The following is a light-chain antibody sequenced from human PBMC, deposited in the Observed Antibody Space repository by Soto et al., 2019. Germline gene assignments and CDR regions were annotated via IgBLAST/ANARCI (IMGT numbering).Light chain of an antibody. CDR2: GAS. V-gene: IGKV3-15*01. CDR1: KSVSNN. Sequence: EIVMTQSPATLSVSPGERATLSCRASKSVSNNLAWYQKKPGQAPRLLIYGASTRATGIPARFGGSGSGTEFTLTISSLQSEDFAVYYCQQYNNWWTFGQGTKVEIK. J-gene: IGKJ1*01. CDR3: QQYNNWWT.